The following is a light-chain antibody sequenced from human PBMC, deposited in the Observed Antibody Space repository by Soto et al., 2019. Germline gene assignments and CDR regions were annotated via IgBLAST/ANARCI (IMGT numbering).Light chain of an antibody. V-gene: IGKV1-12*01. J-gene: IGKJ4*01. CDR1: QDISSW. CDR3: QQADSFPLT. Sequence: DIQMTQSPSSVSASVGDRVTITCRASQDISSWLAWYQQKPGKAPKLLIYAASSLQGRVPSRFSRSRSGTYFTLAISSLQPEEFATYYGQQADSFPLTFGGGTKVDIK. CDR2: AAS.